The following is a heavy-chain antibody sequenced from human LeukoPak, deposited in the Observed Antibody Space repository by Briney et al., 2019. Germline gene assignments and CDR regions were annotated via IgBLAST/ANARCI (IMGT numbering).Heavy chain of an antibody. CDR1: GYSISSGYY. CDR2: IYSGGST. Sequence: PSETLSLTCTVSGYSISSGYYWGWIRQPPGKGLEWVSVIYSGGSTYYADSVKGRFTISRDNSKNTLYLQMNSLRAEDTAVYYCARGNYGDYPPFFDPWGQGTLVTVSS. D-gene: IGHD4-17*01. CDR3: ARGNYGDYPPFFDP. J-gene: IGHJ5*02. V-gene: IGHV3-53*01.